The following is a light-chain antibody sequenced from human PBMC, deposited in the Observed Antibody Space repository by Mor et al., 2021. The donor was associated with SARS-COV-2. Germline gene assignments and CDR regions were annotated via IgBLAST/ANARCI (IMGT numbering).Light chain of an antibody. CDR1: VGSYNR. CDR3: CSYAGTYVI. CDR2: EGS. Sequence: VGSYNRVSWYQQHPGKAPKFMIYEGSKRPSGVSNRFSGSKSGNTASLTISGLQAEDEADYYCCSYAGTYVIFGGGTKLT. V-gene: IGLV2-23*01. J-gene: IGLJ2*01.